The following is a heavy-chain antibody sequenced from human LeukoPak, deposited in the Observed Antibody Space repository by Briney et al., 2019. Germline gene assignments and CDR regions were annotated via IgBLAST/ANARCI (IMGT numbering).Heavy chain of an antibody. D-gene: IGHD3-3*01. V-gene: IGHV1-69*13. CDR2: IIPIFGTA. CDR1: GGTFSSYA. CDR3: AWAEGYYNAFDI. J-gene: IGHJ3*02. Sequence: SVKVSCKASGGTFSSYAISWVRQAPGQGLEWMGGIIPIFGTANYAQKFQGRVTITADESTSTAYMELSSLRSEDTAVYYCAWAEGYYNAFDIWGQGTMVTVSS.